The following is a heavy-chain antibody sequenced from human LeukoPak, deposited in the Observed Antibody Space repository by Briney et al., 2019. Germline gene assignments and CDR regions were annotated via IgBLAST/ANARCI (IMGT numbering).Heavy chain of an antibody. CDR1: GGTFSSYA. J-gene: IGHJ4*02. D-gene: IGHD3-3*01. V-gene: IGHV1-69*13. CDR3: AREVTIFGVVMGYFDY. Sequence: ASVKVSCKASGGTFSSYAISWVRQAPGQGLEWMGGIIPIFGTANYAQKFQGRVTITADESTSTAYMELSSLRSEDTAVYYCAREVTIFGVVMGYFDYWGQGTLVTVSS. CDR2: IIPIFGTA.